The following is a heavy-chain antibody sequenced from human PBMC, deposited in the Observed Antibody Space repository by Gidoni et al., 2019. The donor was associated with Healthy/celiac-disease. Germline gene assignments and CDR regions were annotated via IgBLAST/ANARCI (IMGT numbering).Heavy chain of an antibody. CDR1: GGTFSSIA. Sequence: VQRVQSGAEVKKPGSSVKISSEASGGTFSSIAISWVRQAPGQGLEWRGGIIPIFVTASYAQKFQGRVTITANESTSTAYMELSSLRSEDTAVYYCAREGAWRIAARPDHYYYYMDVWGKGTTVTVSS. CDR3: AREGAWRIAARPDHYYYYMDV. V-gene: IGHV1-69*01. CDR2: IIPIFVTA. D-gene: IGHD6-6*01. J-gene: IGHJ6*03.